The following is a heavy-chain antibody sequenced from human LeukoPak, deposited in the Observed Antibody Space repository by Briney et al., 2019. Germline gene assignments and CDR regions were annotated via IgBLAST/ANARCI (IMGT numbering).Heavy chain of an antibody. D-gene: IGHD3-22*01. J-gene: IGHJ6*03. CDR2: ISSSSSYI. CDR3: AKDKRSYDSSGYYLTPYYYYYMDV. CDR1: GFTFSNAW. Sequence: GGSLRLSCAASGFTFSNAWMSWVRQAPGKGLEWVSSISSSSSYIYYADSVKGRFTISRDNSKNSLYLQMNSLRAEDTALYYCAKDKRSYDSSGYYLTPYYYYYMDVWGKGTTVTVSS. V-gene: IGHV3-21*04.